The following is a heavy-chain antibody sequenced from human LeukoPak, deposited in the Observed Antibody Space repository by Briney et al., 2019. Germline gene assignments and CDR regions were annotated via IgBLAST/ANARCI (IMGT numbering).Heavy chain of an antibody. CDR1: RYTFTGYY. CDR3: ARDWDYYDRDY. D-gene: IGHD3-22*01. J-gene: IGHJ4*02. V-gene: IGHV1-2*06. Sequence: ASVKVSCKASRYTFTGYYMHWVRQAPGQGLEWMGRINPNSGGTNYAQKFQGRVTMTRDTSISTAYMELSRLRSDDTAVYYCARDWDYYDRDYWGQGTLVTVSS. CDR2: INPNSGGT.